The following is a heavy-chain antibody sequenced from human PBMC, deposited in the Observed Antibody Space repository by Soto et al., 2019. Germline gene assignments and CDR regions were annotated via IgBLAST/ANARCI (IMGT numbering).Heavy chain of an antibody. CDR3: ARANYYYMDV. J-gene: IGHJ6*03. CDR2: INPNSGDT. Sequence: ASVKVSCKATGYVFTGYYMHWVRQAPGQGLEWMGWINPNSGDTNYAQNSQDWVTMTGDTSSSTAYMELSRLRLDDTAVYYCARANYYYMDVWGKGTTVTVSS. CDR1: GYVFTGYY. V-gene: IGHV1-2*04.